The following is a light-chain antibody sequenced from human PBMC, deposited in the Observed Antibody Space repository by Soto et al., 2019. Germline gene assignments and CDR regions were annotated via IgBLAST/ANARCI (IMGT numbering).Light chain of an antibody. CDR3: QQYNNWPRT. V-gene: IGKV3-15*01. CDR2: DAS. Sequence: EIVMTQSPATLSVSPGERVTLSCRASQNVSSNLAWYQQKPGQTPRLLIYDASTGATGIPARFSGSGSGTEFTLTISSLQSEDFAVYYCQQYNNWPRTFGQGTKVDIK. J-gene: IGKJ1*01. CDR1: QNVSSN.